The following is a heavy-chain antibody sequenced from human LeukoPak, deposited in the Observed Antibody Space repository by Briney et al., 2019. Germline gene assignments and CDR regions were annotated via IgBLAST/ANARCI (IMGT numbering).Heavy chain of an antibody. Sequence: ASVKVSCKASGYTFTSYGISWVRQAPGQGLEWMGWISAYNGNTNYAQKLQGRVTMTTDTSTSTAYMELRSLRSDDTAVYYCAREPLGTVRRRSVDYWGQGTLVTVSS. CDR1: GYTFTSYG. V-gene: IGHV1-18*01. D-gene: IGHD4-17*01. J-gene: IGHJ4*02. CDR3: AREPLGTVRRRSVDY. CDR2: ISAYNGNT.